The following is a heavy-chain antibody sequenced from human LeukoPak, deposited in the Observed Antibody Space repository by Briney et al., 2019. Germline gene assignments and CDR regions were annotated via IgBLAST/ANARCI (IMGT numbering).Heavy chain of an antibody. CDR1: GFTFSSYG. V-gene: IGHV3-30*02. D-gene: IGHD2-2*01. J-gene: IGHJ6*03. CDR3: ATSSVVPAATIYYYYMDV. CDR2: IRYDGSNK. Sequence: GGSLRLSCAASGFTFSSYGMHWVRQAPGKGLEWVAFIRYDGSNKYYADSVKGLFTISRDNSKNTLYLQMNSLRAEDTAVYYCATSSVVPAATIYYYYMDVWGKGTTVTVSS.